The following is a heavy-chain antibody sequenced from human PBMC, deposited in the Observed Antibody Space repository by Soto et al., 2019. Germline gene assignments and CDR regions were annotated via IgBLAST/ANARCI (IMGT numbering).Heavy chain of an antibody. D-gene: IGHD2-2*01. CDR2: ISGSGDST. Sequence: GGSQRLSCAASGFNFKNYGVNWVRQAPGKGLEWVAGISGSGDSTYYGDSVKGRFTISRDNSLHTVYLQMDGLRADDTAIYYCAKSPAAATLNWFDPWGQGSLVTVSS. CDR3: AKSPAAATLNWFDP. V-gene: IGHV3-23*01. J-gene: IGHJ5*02. CDR1: GFNFKNYG.